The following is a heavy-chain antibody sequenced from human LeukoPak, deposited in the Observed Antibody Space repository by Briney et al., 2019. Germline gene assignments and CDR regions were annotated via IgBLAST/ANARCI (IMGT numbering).Heavy chain of an antibody. CDR2: VRGSGSDT. V-gene: IGHV3-23*01. Sequence: PGGSLRLSCAASGFTFSTYAMSWVRQAPGKGLEWVSAVRGSGSDTYYADSVKGRFTISRDNSKNTLYLQMNSLRAEDTAVYYCARRTSGAFAIWGQGTKVTVSS. CDR1: GFTFSTYA. CDR3: ARRTSGAFAI. J-gene: IGHJ3*02.